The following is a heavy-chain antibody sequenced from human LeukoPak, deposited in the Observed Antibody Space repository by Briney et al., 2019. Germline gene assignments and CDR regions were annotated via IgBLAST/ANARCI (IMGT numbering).Heavy chain of an antibody. J-gene: IGHJ5*02. CDR1: GGTFSSYA. D-gene: IGHD3-10*01. CDR2: IIPIFGTA. Sequence: SVKVSCKASGGTFSSYAISWVRQAPGQGLEWMGGIIPIFGTANYAQKFQGRVTITADESTSTAYMELSSLRSEDTAVYYCARDRFGVPGANWSDPWGQGTLVTVSS. CDR3: ARDRFGVPGANWSDP. V-gene: IGHV1-69*13.